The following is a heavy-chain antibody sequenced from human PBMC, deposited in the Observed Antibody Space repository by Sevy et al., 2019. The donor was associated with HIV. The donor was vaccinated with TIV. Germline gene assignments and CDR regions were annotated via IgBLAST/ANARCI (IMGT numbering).Heavy chain of an antibody. CDR2: ISSSSNTI. J-gene: IGHJ6*02. Sequence: GGSLRLSCAASGFTFSNYNMNWVRQAPWKGLEWASYISSSSNTIYYADSVKGRFTISRDNEKNSLYLEMNSLRAEDTAVYYCAREGGYSDQGMDVWGLGTTVTVSS. D-gene: IGHD5-12*01. V-gene: IGHV3-48*01. CDR3: AREGGYSDQGMDV. CDR1: GFTFSNYN.